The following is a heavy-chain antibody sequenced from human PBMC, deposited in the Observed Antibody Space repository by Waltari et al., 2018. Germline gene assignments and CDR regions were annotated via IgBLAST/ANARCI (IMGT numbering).Heavy chain of an antibody. D-gene: IGHD2-2*01. CDR3: ARMAYCSSTSCYAGVNWFDP. CDR2: IYYSGST. J-gene: IGHJ5*02. Sequence: QLQLQESGPGLVKPSETLSLTCTVSGGSISSSSYYWGWIRQPPGQGLEWIGSIYYSGSTYYNPSRTSRVTISVDTSKNQCALKLSSVTAADSAVYYCARMAYCSSTSCYAGVNWFDPWGQGTLVTVSS. CDR1: GGSISSSSYY. V-gene: IGHV4-39*01.